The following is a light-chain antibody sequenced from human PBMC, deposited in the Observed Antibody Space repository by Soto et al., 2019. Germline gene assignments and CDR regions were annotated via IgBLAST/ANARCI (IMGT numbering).Light chain of an antibody. J-gene: IGLJ3*02. CDR2: DVS. V-gene: IGLV2-14*01. Sequence: QSALTQPASVSGSPGQSITISCTGTSSDVGGYHYVSWYQQHPGKAPKLMIYDVSNRPSGVSNRFSGSKSGNTASLTISGLQAEDEADYFCYSYRNTNTWVFGVGTQLTV. CDR1: SSDVGGYHY. CDR3: YSYRNTNTWV.